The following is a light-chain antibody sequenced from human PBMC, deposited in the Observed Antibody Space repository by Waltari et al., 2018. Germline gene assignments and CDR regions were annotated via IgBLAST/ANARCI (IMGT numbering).Light chain of an antibody. CDR3: QSYDSSLSGSRV. J-gene: IGLJ3*02. V-gene: IGLV1-40*01. Sequence: QSVLTQPPSVSGAPGQRVTISCTGSSSNIGAGYDVHWYQQLPGTAPKLLIYGKSNRPSGVPDRFSGSKSGTSASLASTGLQAEDEADYYGQSYDSSLSGSRVFGGGTKLTVL. CDR2: GKS. CDR1: SSNIGAGYD.